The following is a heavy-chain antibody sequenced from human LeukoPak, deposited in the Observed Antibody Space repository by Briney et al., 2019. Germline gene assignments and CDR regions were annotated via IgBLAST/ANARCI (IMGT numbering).Heavy chain of an antibody. CDR3: ARAAIVVVVAATPYYYYYMDV. J-gene: IGHJ6*03. CDR1: GGSISSGGYY. CDR2: IYYSGST. Sequence: SETLSLTCTVSGGSISSGGYYWSWIRQHPGKGLEWIGYIYYSGSTYYNPSLKSRVTISVDTSKNQFSLKLSSVTAADTAVYYCARAAIVVVVAATPYYYYYMDVWGKGTTVTDSS. D-gene: IGHD2-15*01. V-gene: IGHV4-31*03.